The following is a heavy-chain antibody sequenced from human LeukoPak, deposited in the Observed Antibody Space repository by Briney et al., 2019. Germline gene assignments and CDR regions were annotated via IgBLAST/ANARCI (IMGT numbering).Heavy chain of an antibody. D-gene: IGHD6-19*01. CDR3: ARARVLGYSSGWSPSDYYYGMDV. Sequence: GGSLRLSCAASGFTFSSYSMNWVRQAPGKGLEWVSSISSSSSYIYYADSVKGRFTISRDNSKNTLYLQMNSLRAEDTAVYYCARARVLGYSSGWSPSDYYYGMDVWGQGTTVTVSS. V-gene: IGHV3-21*01. J-gene: IGHJ6*02. CDR2: ISSSSSYI. CDR1: GFTFSSYS.